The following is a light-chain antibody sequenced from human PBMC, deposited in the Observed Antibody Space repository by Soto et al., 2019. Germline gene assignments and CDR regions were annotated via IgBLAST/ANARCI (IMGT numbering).Light chain of an antibody. Sequence: DIQMTQSPSSLSASVGDRVTITCQASQNIYNYLNRYQQKPGRAPKLLIYDASNLEAGVPSRFRGSGSGTDFTFTISRLQPEDIATYYCQQYENLPTFGQGTRLEIK. CDR1: QNIYNY. CDR3: QQYENLPT. J-gene: IGKJ5*01. V-gene: IGKV1-33*01. CDR2: DAS.